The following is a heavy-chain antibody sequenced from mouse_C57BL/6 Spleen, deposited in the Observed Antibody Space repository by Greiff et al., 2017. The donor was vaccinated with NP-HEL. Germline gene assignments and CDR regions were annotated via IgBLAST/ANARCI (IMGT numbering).Heavy chain of an antibody. D-gene: IGHD2-2*01. Sequence: EVQLQQSGPGLVKPSQSLSLTCSVTGYSITSGYYWNWIRQFPGNKLEWMGYISYDGSNNYNPSLKNRISITRDTSKNQFFLKLNSVTTEDTATYYWARGVVTRDYYAMDYWGQGTSVTVSS. CDR2: ISYDGSN. CDR3: ARGVVTRDYYAMDY. V-gene: IGHV3-6*01. CDR1: GYSITSGYY. J-gene: IGHJ4*01.